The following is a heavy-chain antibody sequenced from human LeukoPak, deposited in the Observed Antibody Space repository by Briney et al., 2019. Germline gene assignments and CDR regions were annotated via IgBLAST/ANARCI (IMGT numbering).Heavy chain of an antibody. V-gene: IGHV3-21*01. D-gene: IGHD6-6*01. J-gene: IGHJ5*02. CDR3: ARDLDSSSFNDWFDP. CDR1: GFTFSSYS. CDR2: ISSSSSYI. Sequence: PGGSLRLSSAASGFTFSSYSMNWVRQAAGKGLEWVSSISSSSSYIYYADSVKGRYAISRDNAKNSLYLQMNSLRAEDTAVYFCARDLDSSSFNDWFDPWDQGTLVTVSS.